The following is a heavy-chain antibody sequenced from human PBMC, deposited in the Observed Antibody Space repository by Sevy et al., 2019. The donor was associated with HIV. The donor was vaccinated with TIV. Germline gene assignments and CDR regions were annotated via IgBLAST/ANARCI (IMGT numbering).Heavy chain of an antibody. V-gene: IGHV3-15*01. CDR2: IKSKTDGGTT. Sequence: GGSLRLSCAASGFTFSNAWMSWVRQAPGKGLEWVGRIKSKTDGGTTDYAAPVKGRFTISRDDSKNTLYLQMNSLKTEDTAVYYCTTDNGYYDFWRGYYAYHYWGQGTLVTVSS. J-gene: IGHJ4*02. D-gene: IGHD3-3*01. CDR1: GFTFSNAW. CDR3: TTDNGYYDFWRGYYAYHY.